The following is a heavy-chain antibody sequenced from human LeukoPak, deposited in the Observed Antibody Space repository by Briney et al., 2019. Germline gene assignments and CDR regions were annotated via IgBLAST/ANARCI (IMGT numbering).Heavy chain of an antibody. Sequence: GGSLRLSCAASGFTFNTYSMNWVRQAPGKGLEWVSSISDNSNYIYYSDSVEGRFTISRDNAKNSLYLQMNSLRAEDTALYYCAKDTSMTTVTTVDYWGQGTLVTVSS. D-gene: IGHD4-17*01. V-gene: IGHV3-21*04. CDR3: AKDTSMTTVTTVDY. CDR2: ISDNSNYI. J-gene: IGHJ4*02. CDR1: GFTFNTYS.